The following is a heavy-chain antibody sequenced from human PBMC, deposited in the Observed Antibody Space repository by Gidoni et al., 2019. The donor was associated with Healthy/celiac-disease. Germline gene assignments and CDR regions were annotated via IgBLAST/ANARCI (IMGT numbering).Heavy chain of an antibody. J-gene: IGHJ4*02. D-gene: IGHD3-3*01. CDR3: ARGGKNLYYDFWSGYPPRGNFDY. CDR2: INHSGST. Sequence: QVQLQQWGAGLLKPSETLSRTCTVSGGSCSGYSWCWIRQPPGKGLEWIGEINHSGSTNYNPSLKSRVTISVDTSKNQFSLKLSSVTAADTAVYYCARGGKNLYYDFWSGYPPRGNFDYWGQGTLVTVSS. CDR1: GGSCSGYS. V-gene: IGHV4-34*01.